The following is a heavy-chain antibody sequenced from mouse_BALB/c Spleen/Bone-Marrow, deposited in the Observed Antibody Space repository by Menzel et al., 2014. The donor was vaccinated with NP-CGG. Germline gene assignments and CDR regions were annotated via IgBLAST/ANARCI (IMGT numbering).Heavy chain of an antibody. D-gene: IGHD2-1*01. J-gene: IGHJ3*01. Sequence: QVQLKESGAELAKPGASVKMSCKASGYTFTSYWMHWVKQRPGRGLEWIGYINPSTGYTEYNQKFKDKATLTADKPSSTAYMQLSSLTSEDSAVYYCARSPGNYVYWSQGTLVTVSA. CDR1: GYTFTSYW. CDR3: ARSPGNYVY. V-gene: IGHV1-7*01. CDR2: INPSTGYT.